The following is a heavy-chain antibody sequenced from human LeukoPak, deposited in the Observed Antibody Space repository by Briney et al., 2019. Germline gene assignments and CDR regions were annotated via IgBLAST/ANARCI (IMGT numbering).Heavy chain of an antibody. CDR1: VYTFTGYY. D-gene: IGHD6-13*01. J-gene: IGHJ4*02. CDR3: AREGGYSSSWSGY. CDR2: INPNSGGT. Sequence: ASVKVSCKASVYTFTGYYMHWVRHAPGQGLEWMGRINPNSGGTNYAQKFQGRVTMTRDTSISTAYMELSRLRSDDTAVYYCAREGGYSSSWSGYWGQGTLVTVSS. V-gene: IGHV1-2*06.